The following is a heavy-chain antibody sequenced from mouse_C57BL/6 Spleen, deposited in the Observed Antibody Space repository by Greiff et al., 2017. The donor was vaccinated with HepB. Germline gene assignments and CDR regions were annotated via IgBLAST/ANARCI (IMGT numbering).Heavy chain of an antibody. CDR2: ISYDGSN. Sequence: EVQRVESGPGLVKPSQSLSLTCSVTGYSITSGYYWNWIRQFPGNKLEWMGYISYDGSNNYNPSLKNRISITRDTSKNQFFLKLNSVTTEDTATYYCAREEDGYLAYWGQGTLVTVSA. J-gene: IGHJ3*01. D-gene: IGHD2-3*01. CDR1: GYSITSGYY. V-gene: IGHV3-6*01. CDR3: AREEDGYLAY.